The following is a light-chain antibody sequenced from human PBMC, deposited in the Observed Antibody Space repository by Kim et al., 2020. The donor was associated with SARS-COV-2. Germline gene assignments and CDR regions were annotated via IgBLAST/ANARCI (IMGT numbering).Light chain of an antibody. J-gene: IGLJ2*01. CDR2: DVT. CDR3: SSYTTSSTSV. V-gene: IGLV2-14*04. Sequence: VSWYQQLPGKAPKLMIYDVTKRPSGISDRFSGSKSGHTASLTISGLQSEDEADYYCSSYTTSSTSVFGGGTKLTVL.